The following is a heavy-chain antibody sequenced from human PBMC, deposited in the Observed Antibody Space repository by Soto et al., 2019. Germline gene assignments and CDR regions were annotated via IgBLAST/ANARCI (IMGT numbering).Heavy chain of an antibody. CDR2: MSYDGSKI. CDR1: GFAFDTYG. CDR3: AKDRDPYYYYYLMDV. J-gene: IGHJ6*02. Sequence: GGSLRLSCEASGFAFDTYGMHWIRQGAGQGLELVATMSYDGSKIYYRDSVRGRFSISRDDSKRTLYLQMNSLRAEDTAVYYCAKDRDPYYYYYLMDVWGQGTTVTVSS. V-gene: IGHV3-30*18.